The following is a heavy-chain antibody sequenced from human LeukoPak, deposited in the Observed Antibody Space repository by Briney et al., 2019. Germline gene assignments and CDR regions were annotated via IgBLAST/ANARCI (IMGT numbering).Heavy chain of an antibody. CDR3: AKLRILTGYYD. D-gene: IGHD3-9*01. J-gene: IGHJ4*02. CDR1: GFTFSSYG. CDR2: TSGSGGST. Sequence: GGSLRLSCAASGFTFSSYGMSWVRQAPGKGLEWVSATSGSGGSTYYADSVKGRFTISRDNSKNTLYLQMNSLRAEDTAVYYCAKLRILTGYYDWGQGTLVTVSS. V-gene: IGHV3-23*01.